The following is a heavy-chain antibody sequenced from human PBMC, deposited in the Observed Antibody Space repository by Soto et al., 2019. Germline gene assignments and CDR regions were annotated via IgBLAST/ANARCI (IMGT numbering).Heavy chain of an antibody. J-gene: IGHJ6*02. V-gene: IGHV1-69*12. Sequence: QVQLVQSGAEVKKPGSSAKVSCKASGGTFSTYVISWVRQAPGQGLEWMGGIIPVFATTNYAQKFQGRVTITADESTRTGYMELNSLRSEDTAVYYCARGRIAGAATDFYYYGMDVWGQGTSVTVSS. CDR2: IIPVFATT. CDR3: ARGRIAGAATDFYYYGMDV. CDR1: GGTFSTYV. D-gene: IGHD1-26*01.